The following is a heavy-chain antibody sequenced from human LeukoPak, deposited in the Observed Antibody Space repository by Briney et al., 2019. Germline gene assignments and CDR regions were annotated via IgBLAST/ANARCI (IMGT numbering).Heavy chain of an antibody. V-gene: IGHV1-2*02. J-gene: IGHJ4*02. Sequence: AASVKVSCKASGYSFTDYYIYWVRQAPGQGLECMGWINTNSGGTKFAQKLQGRVTMTRDTSIRTAYMELSGLRSDDTAVYYCARPTTGDSSLEYWGQGTLVTVSS. CDR3: ARPTTGDSSLEY. CDR1: GYSFTDYY. CDR2: INTNSGGT. D-gene: IGHD7-27*01.